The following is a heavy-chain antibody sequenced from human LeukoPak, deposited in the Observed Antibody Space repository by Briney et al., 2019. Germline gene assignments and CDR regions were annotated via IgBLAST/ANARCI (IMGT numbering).Heavy chain of an antibody. V-gene: IGHV4-59*12. J-gene: IGHJ6*03. D-gene: IGHD6-13*01. CDR1: GGSISSYY. CDR3: ARGAIAAAGTRLYYYYMDV. Sequence: PSETLSLTCTVSGGSISSYYWSWIRQPPGKGLEWIGYIYYSGSTNYNPSLKSRVTMSVDTSKNQFSLKLSSVTAADTAVYYCARGAIAAAGTRLYYYYMDVWGKGTTVTISS. CDR2: IYYSGST.